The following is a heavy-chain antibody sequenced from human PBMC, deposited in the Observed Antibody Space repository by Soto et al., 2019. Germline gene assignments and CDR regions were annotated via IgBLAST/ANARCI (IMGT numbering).Heavy chain of an antibody. D-gene: IGHD3-10*01. V-gene: IGHV3-49*03. CDR3: ASEDFHGYPYGHGYFYGMDV. CDR2: IRSSAYGGTT. CDR1: GFTFTDYG. Sequence: GGSLRLSCVASGFTFTDYGMSWLRQAPGKGQEWVGLIRSSAYGGTTEYAASVKDRFSISRDDSRSVAYLQMDSVRTEDTAIYFCASEDFHGYPYGHGYFYGMDVWGHGTTVTVSS. J-gene: IGHJ6*02.